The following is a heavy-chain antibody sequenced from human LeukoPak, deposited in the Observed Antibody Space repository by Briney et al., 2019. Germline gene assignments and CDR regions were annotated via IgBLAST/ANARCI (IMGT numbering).Heavy chain of an antibody. CDR2: IVSDGYKA. D-gene: IGHD2/OR15-2a*01. CDR3: AKEIVFLFGDP. Sequence: GGSLRLSCAASGFTFSSYAMSWVRQAPGKGLEWVATIVSDGYKAYYADSVKGRFAISRDNSQNTVHLQMNSLRAEDAATYYCAKEIVFLFGDPWGQGALVTVSS. J-gene: IGHJ5*02. CDR1: GFTFSSYA. V-gene: IGHV3-23*01.